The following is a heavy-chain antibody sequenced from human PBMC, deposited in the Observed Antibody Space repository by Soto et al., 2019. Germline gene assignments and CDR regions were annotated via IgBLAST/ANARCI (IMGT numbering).Heavy chain of an antibody. V-gene: IGHV1-69*13. J-gene: IGHJ4*02. Sequence: SVKVSCKASGGTFSSYAISWVRQAPGQGLEWMGGIIPIFGTANYAQKFQGRVTITADESTSTAYMELSSLRSEDTAVYYCARTFDSNFNYFDYWGQGTLVTVSS. D-gene: IGHD3-22*01. CDR1: GGTFSSYA. CDR2: IIPIFGTA. CDR3: ARTFDSNFNYFDY.